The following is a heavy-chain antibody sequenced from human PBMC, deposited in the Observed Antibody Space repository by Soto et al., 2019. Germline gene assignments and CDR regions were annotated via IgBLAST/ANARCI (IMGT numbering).Heavy chain of an antibody. D-gene: IGHD3-10*01. J-gene: IGHJ4*02. CDR3: AKDSAKLWPQYYFDY. CDR2: ISGSGGST. V-gene: IGHV3-23*01. CDR1: GFTFSSYA. Sequence: GGSLRLSCAASGFTFSSYAMSWVRQAPGKGLEWVSAISGSGGSTYYADSVKGRFTTSRDNSKNTLYLQMNSLRAEDTAVYYCAKDSAKLWPQYYFDYWGQGTLVTVSS.